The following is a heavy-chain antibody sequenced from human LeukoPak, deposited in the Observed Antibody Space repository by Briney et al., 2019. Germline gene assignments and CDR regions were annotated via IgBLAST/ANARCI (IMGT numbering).Heavy chain of an antibody. CDR3: TRRAGSSGYYYWYFDL. CDR1: GGTFSSYA. J-gene: IGHJ2*01. V-gene: IGHV1-69*13. CDR2: IIPIFGTA. Sequence: SVKVSCKASGGTFSSYAISWVRQAPGQGLEWMGGIIPIFGTANYAQKFQGRVTISAYESTSTAYVELSTLRSEDTPVYYCTRRAGSSGYYYWYFDLWGRGTLVTVSS. D-gene: IGHD3-22*01.